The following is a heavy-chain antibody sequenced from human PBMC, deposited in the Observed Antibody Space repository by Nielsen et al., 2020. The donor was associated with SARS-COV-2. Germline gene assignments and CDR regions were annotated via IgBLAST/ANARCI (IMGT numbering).Heavy chain of an antibody. CDR3: ARGRCDGGDCYWYFDL. CDR2: INWNGGST. D-gene: IGHD2-21*02. V-gene: IGHV3-20*04. J-gene: IGHJ2*01. Sequence: GGSLRLSCAASGFTFDDYGMSWVRQAPGKGLEWVSGINWNGGSTGYADSVKGRFTISRDNAKNSLYLQMNSLRAEDTAVYYCARGRCDGGDCYWYFDLWGRGTLVTVSS. CDR1: GFTFDDYG.